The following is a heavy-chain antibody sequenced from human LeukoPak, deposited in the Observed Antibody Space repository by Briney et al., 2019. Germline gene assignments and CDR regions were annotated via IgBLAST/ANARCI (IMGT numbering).Heavy chain of an antibody. CDR2: INPSDGST. CDR1: GYTFTSYY. D-gene: IGHD6-13*01. CDR3: ASGQQLDYYYYYMDV. Sequence: ASVKVSCKASGYTFTSYYMHWVRQAPGQGLEWMGIINPSDGSTSYAQKFQGRVTMTRDMSTSTVYMELSSLRSEDTAVYYCASGQQLDYYYYYMDVWGKGTTVTVSS. V-gene: IGHV1-46*01. J-gene: IGHJ6*03.